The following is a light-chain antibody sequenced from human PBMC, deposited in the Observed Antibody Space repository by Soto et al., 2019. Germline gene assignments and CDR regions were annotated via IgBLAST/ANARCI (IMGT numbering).Light chain of an antibody. CDR2: AAS. CDR3: QQGSSFPWT. Sequence: DIQMTQSPSSVSASVGDRVTITCRASQDIYSWLAWYQQKPGKAPKLLIYAASSLQSGVPLRFSGSGSGTDFTFTIASLHPEDFAAYYCQQGSSFPWTFGQGTKVDIK. V-gene: IGKV1-12*01. CDR1: QDIYSW. J-gene: IGKJ1*01.